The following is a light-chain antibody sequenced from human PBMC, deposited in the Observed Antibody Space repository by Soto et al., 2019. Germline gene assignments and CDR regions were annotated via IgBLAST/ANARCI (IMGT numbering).Light chain of an antibody. V-gene: IGKV1-5*01. Sequence: DIQMTQSPSTLSASVGARVTITCRASHSISSWLAWYQQKPGKAPKLLIYDASSLESGVPSRVSGSGFGTEFTLTIRSLQPDDVATYYCQQYNSYSQTFGQGTKVEIK. CDR3: QQYNSYSQT. J-gene: IGKJ1*01. CDR1: HSISSW. CDR2: DAS.